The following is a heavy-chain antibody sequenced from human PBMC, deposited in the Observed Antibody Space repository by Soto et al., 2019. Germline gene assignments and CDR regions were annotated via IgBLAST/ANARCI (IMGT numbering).Heavy chain of an antibody. V-gene: IGHV4-4*02. CDR3: AVLGGKGDYYGMDV. CDR2: IYHSGST. CDR1: GGSISSSNW. J-gene: IGHJ6*02. Sequence: TSETLSLTCAVSGGSISSSNWWSWVRQPPGKGLEWIGEIYHSGSTNYNPSLKSRVTISVDKSKNQFSLKLSSVTAADTAVYYCAVLGGKGDYYGMDVWGQGTTVTVSS. D-gene: IGHD2-8*01.